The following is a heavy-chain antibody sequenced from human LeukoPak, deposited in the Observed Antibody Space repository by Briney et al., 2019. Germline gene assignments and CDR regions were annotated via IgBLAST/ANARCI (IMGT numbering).Heavy chain of an antibody. D-gene: IGHD3-16*01. Sequence: PSETLSLTCAVSGYSISSGDYWGWIRQPPGKGLEWIGSIFNSGSTYYNPSLKSRVTISADTSKRHFSLKLSSVPAADTAVYYCARNRSEPLGNGGSFDYWGQGTLVTVSS. V-gene: IGHV4-38-2*01. CDR2: IFNSGST. CDR3: ARNRSEPLGNGGSFDY. CDR1: GYSISSGDY. J-gene: IGHJ4*02.